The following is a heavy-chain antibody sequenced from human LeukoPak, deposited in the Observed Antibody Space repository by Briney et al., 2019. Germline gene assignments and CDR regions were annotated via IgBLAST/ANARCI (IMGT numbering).Heavy chain of an antibody. V-gene: IGHV3-23*01. Sequence: GGSLRLSCAASGFTFSTYAMSWVRQAPGKGLEWVSAISFSGGSTHYAESVKGRFTISRDNSKSTLYLQMNSLRAEDTAVYYCAKVSTSSYYYYYGMDVWGQGTTVTVSS. D-gene: IGHD2-2*01. CDR3: AKVSTSSYYYYYGMDV. CDR1: GFTFSTYA. CDR2: ISFSGGST. J-gene: IGHJ6*02.